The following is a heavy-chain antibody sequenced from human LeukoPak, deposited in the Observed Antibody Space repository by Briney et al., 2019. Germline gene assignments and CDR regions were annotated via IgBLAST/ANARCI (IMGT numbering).Heavy chain of an antibody. Sequence: SQTLSLTCTVSGGSISSGGYYWSWIRQPPGKGLEWIGYISHSGSTYYNPSLKSRVTISVDRSKNQFSLTLTSVTAADTAVYYCARDLGYCSSTSCRYFDYWGQGTLVTVSS. CDR1: GGSISSGGYY. CDR2: ISHSGST. D-gene: IGHD2-2*01. J-gene: IGHJ4*02. V-gene: IGHV4-30-2*01. CDR3: ARDLGYCSSTSCRYFDY.